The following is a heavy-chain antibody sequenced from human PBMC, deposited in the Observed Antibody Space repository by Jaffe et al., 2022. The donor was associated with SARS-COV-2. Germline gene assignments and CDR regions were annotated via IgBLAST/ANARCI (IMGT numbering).Heavy chain of an antibody. J-gene: IGHJ3*02. D-gene: IGHD4-4*01. CDR1: GFTFDDYA. Sequence: EVQLVESGGGLVQPGRSLRLSCAASGFTFDDYAMHWVRQAPGKGLEWVSGISWNSGSIGYADSVKGRFTISRDNAKNSLYLQMNSLRAEDTALYYCAPLQPQPRGDAFDIWGQGTMVTVSS. CDR2: ISWNSGSI. V-gene: IGHV3-9*01. CDR3: APLQPQPRGDAFDI.